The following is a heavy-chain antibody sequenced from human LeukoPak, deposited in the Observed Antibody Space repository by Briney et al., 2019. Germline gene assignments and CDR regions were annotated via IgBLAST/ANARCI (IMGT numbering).Heavy chain of an antibody. CDR1: GFSFDKFG. CDR2: VSADESGK. D-gene: IGHD3-22*01. V-gene: IGHV3-64*01. CDR3: ASLDRTEIP. Sequence: GGSLRPACVASGFSFDKFGMHWVRQAPGKGLEYVSSVSADESGKYYTKSVRGRFSISRDNSKNTMYLQLGNLRPDDMGIYYCASLDRTEIPWGPGTLVT. J-gene: IGHJ5*02.